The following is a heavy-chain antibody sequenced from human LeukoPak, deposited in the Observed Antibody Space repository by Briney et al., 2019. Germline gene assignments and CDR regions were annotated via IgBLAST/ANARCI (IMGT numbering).Heavy chain of an antibody. D-gene: IGHD2-2*01. V-gene: IGHV1-2*02. CDR1: GYTFTGYY. J-gene: IGHJ3*02. Sequence: ASVKVSCKSSGYTFTGYYIHWVRQAPGQGLEWMGWINPNSGGTNYAQKFEGRVTMTRDTSINSVYMELSSVRSDDTAEYYCVGGASHCSSRRCYPGAYDIWGQGTTVTVSS. CDR2: INPNSGGT. CDR3: VGGASHCSSRRCYPGAYDI.